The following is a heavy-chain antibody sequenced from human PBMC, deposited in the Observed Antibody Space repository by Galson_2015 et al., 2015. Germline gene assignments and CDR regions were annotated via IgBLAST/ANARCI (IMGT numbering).Heavy chain of an antibody. CDR3: ARGTLVFCSSTSCYVNWFDL. D-gene: IGHD2-2*01. CDR1: GGTFSSYA. CDR2: IIPIFGTA. Sequence: SVKVSCKASGGTFSSYAISWVRQAPGQGLEWMGGIIPIFGTANYAQKFQGRVTITADISTSTAYMELSSLRSEDTAVYYCARGTLVFCSSTSCYVNWFDLWGQGTLVTVSS. J-gene: IGHJ5*02. V-gene: IGHV1-69*06.